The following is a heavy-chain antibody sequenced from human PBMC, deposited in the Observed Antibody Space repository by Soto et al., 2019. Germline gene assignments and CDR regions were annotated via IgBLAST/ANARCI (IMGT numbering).Heavy chain of an antibody. CDR2: IRSKANNYAT. Sequence: EVQLVESGGGLVQPGGSLKLSCAASGFTFSGSAMHWVRQASGKGLEWVGRIRSKANNYATAYGASVKGRFTISGDDSKNTAYLQMNSLKNEDTAVYYCSRQASDFWSGKPQYYMDVWGKGTTVTVSS. D-gene: IGHD3-3*01. V-gene: IGHV3-73*01. J-gene: IGHJ6*03. CDR1: GFTFSGSA. CDR3: SRQASDFWSGKPQYYMDV.